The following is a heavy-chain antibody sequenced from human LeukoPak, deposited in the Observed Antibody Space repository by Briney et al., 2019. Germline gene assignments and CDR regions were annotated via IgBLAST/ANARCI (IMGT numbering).Heavy chain of an antibody. J-gene: IGHJ5*01. CDR1: GLTFSSYS. Sequence: PGGSLRLSCAASGLTFSSYSMNWVRQAPGKGLEWVSSISSSSGYIYYAESVKGRFTISRDNAKNSLYLQMNSLRAEDTAVYYCARGGGTTVTTRDNWFDSWGQGTLVTVSS. V-gene: IGHV3-21*01. CDR2: ISSSSGYI. D-gene: IGHD4-17*01. CDR3: ARGGGTTVTTRDNWFDS.